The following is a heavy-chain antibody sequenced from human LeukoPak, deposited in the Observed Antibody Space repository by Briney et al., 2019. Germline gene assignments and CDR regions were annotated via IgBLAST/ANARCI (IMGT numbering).Heavy chain of an antibody. Sequence: NPSETLSLTCTVSGGSVSSGSYYWSWIRQPPGTGLEWIGYIYYSGSTNYNPSLKSRVTISVDTSKNQFSLKLSSVTAADTAVYYCARHVYYFRQSWGYYFDYWGQGTLVTVSS. V-gene: IGHV4-61*01. J-gene: IGHJ4*02. CDR2: IYYSGST. CDR1: GGSVSSGSYY. CDR3: ARHVYYFRQSWGYYFDY. D-gene: IGHD3-10*02.